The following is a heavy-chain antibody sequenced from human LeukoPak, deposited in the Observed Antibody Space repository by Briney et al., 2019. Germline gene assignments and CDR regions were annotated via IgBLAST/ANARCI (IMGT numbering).Heavy chain of an antibody. CDR1: GYNFASYG. V-gene: IGHV1-2*02. D-gene: IGHD3-10*01. Sequence: GASVKVSCKASGYNFASYGISWVRQAPGQGLEWMGWINPNSGGTNYAQKFQGRVTMTRDTSISTAYMDLSRLRSDDTAVYYCARRFGYYGSGSYYTYFDYWGQGTLVTVSS. CDR3: ARRFGYYGSGSYYTYFDY. CDR2: INPNSGGT. J-gene: IGHJ4*02.